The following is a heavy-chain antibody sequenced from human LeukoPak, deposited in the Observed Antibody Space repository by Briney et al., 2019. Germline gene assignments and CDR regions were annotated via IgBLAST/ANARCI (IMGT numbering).Heavy chain of an antibody. J-gene: IGHJ4*02. CDR1: GYTFTGYY. D-gene: IGHD2-2*01. Sequence: ASVKVSCKVSGYTFTGYYMHWVRQAPGQGLEWMGWINPDSGGTSYAQKFQGRVTMTRDTSISTAYMELSSLRSDDTAVYYCARDICGSTSCPLGYWGQGTLVTVSS. CDR2: INPDSGGT. CDR3: ARDICGSTSCPLGY. V-gene: IGHV1-2*02.